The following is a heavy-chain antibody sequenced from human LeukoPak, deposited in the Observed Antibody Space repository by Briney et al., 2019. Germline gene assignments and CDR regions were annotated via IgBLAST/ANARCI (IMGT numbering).Heavy chain of an antibody. Sequence: GASVKVSCKASGGTFSSYAISWVRQAPGQGLEWMGGIIPIFGTANYAQKFQGRVTITADESTSTAYMELSSLRSEDTAVYYCASVVRYFDLYYFDYWGQGTLVTVSS. J-gene: IGHJ4*02. CDR3: ASVVRYFDLYYFDY. D-gene: IGHD3-9*01. V-gene: IGHV1-69*13. CDR1: GGTFSSYA. CDR2: IIPIFGTA.